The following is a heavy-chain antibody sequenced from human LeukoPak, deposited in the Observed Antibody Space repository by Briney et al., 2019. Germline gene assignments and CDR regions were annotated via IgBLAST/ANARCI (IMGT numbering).Heavy chain of an antibody. Sequence: PGGSLRLSCAASGFTFSSYAMSWVRQAPGKGLEWVSAISGSGGSTYYADSVKGRFTISRDNSKNTLYLQMNSLRAEDTAVYYCAKDILTGYYKWQRGGHPIDYWGQGTLVTVSS. CDR1: GFTFSSYA. V-gene: IGHV3-23*01. CDR3: AKDILTGYYKWQRGGHPIDY. CDR2: ISGSGGST. D-gene: IGHD3-9*01. J-gene: IGHJ4*02.